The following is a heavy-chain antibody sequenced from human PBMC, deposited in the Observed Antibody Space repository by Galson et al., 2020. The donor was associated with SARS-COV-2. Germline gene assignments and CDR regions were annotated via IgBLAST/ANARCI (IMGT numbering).Heavy chain of an antibody. D-gene: IGHD3-10*01. J-gene: IGHJ5*02. V-gene: IGHV1-46*01. CDR3: ARGRYYGSGSSPFGGFDP. CDR2: INPSGGST. CDR1: GYTFTSYY. Sequence: ASVKVSCKASGYTFTSYYMHWVRQAPGQGLEWMGIINPSGGSTSHAQKFQGRVTMTRDTSTSTVYMELSSLRSEDTAVYYCARGRYYGSGSSPFGGFDPWGQGTLVTVSS.